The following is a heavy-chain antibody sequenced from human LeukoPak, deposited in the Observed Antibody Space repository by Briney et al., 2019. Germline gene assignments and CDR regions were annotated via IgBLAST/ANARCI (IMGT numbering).Heavy chain of an antibody. J-gene: IGHJ5*02. CDR3: ATSSAVGGVKWFDP. CDR2: IYTSGST. Sequence: SETLSLTCTVSGGSISSYYWSWIRQTAGKGLEWIGRIYTSGSTDYSPSLRGRVTISVDKSKNQPSLKLNSVTAADTAVYYCATSSAVGGVKWFDPWGQGTLVTVSS. CDR1: GGSISSYY. V-gene: IGHV4-4*07. D-gene: IGHD6-19*01.